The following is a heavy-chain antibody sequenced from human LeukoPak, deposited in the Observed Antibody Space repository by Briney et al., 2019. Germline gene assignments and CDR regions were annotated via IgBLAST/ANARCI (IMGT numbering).Heavy chain of an antibody. J-gene: IGHJ4*02. CDR2: IHYSGST. V-gene: IGHV4-31*03. D-gene: IGHD6-6*01. CDR1: GGSISSGGYY. Sequence: PSETLSLTCTVSGGSISSGGYYWSWIRQHPGKGLEWIGYIHYSGSTYYNPSLKSRVTISVDTSKNQFSLKLSSVTAADTAVYYCARGSSSGNFPDYWGQGTLVTVSS. CDR3: ARGSSSGNFPDY.